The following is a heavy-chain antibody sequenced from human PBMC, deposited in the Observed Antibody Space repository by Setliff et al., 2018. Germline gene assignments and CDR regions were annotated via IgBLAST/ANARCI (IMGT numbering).Heavy chain of an antibody. V-gene: IGHV1-18*01. CDR3: ARSSGPRVVLAADFDY. CDR1: GYNFITTG. J-gene: IGHJ4*02. D-gene: IGHD5-12*01. Sequence: ASVKVSCKTSGYNFITTGISWVRQAPGQGPEWKGCISPYNGNTNYAQKFQDRVTMTTDTSTATVYMELKNLRSDDTAVYYCARSSGPRVVLAADFDYWGQGTLVT. CDR2: ISPYNGNT.